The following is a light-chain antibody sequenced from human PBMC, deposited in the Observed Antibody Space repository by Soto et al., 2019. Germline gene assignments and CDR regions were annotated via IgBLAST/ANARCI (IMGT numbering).Light chain of an antibody. CDR3: QQYDVDSGT. V-gene: IGKV1-5*01. Sequence: DIQMTQSPSTLSSFVGDRVTITCRASQGIGVWLAWYEQKPGKAPKLLIYDASKLQTGVPSRFSGSGSGTEFTLTISSLHPDDFATYYCQQYDVDSGTFGQGTKVDIK. CDR2: DAS. J-gene: IGKJ1*01. CDR1: QGIGVW.